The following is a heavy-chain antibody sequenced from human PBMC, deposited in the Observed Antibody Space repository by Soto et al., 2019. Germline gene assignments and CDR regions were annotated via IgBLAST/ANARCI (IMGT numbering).Heavy chain of an antibody. CDR1: GFSLSTSGMC. CDR3: ARMTAYGDYGFGRYYYYGMEV. V-gene: IGHV2-70*01. D-gene: IGHD4-17*01. Sequence: SGPTLVNPTQTLTLTCTFSGFSLSTSGMCVSWIRQPPGKALEWLALIDWDDDKYYSTSLKTRLTISKDTSKNQVVLTMTNMDPVDTATYYCARMTAYGDYGFGRYYYYGMEVWGQGTTVTLSS. CDR2: IDWDDDK. J-gene: IGHJ6*02.